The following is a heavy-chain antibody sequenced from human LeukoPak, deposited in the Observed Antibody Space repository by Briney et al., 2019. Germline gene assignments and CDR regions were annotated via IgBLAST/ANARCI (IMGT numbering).Heavy chain of an antibody. D-gene: IGHD2/OR15-2a*01. CDR2: FSGSGGST. Sequence: GGSLRLSCAASGFTFSSYAMTWVRQAPGKGLEWVSAFSGSGGSTYYADSVKGRFTISRDNSKNTLYLQMNSLRAGDTAVYYCATSGLSRFGFWGQGTLVTVSS. CDR3: ATSGLSRFGF. CDR1: GFTFSSYA. J-gene: IGHJ4*02. V-gene: IGHV3-23*01.